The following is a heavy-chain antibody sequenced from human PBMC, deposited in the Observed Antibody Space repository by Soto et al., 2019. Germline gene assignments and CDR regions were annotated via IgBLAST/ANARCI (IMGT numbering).Heavy chain of an antibody. CDR3: ARDSSSSSAPPFDY. V-gene: IGHV3-33*01. J-gene: IGHJ4*02. CDR2: IWYDGSNK. D-gene: IGHD6-6*01. Sequence: QVQLVESGGGVVQPGRSLRLSCAASGFTFSSYGMHWVRQAPGKGLEWVAVIWYDGSNKYYADSVKGRFTISRDNSKNTLYLQMNSLRAEDTAVYYCARDSSSSSAPPFDYWGQGTLVTVSS. CDR1: GFTFSSYG.